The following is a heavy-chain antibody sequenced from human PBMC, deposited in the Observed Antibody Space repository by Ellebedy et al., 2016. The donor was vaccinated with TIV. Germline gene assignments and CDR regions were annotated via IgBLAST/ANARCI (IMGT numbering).Heavy chain of an antibody. CDR2: LNGDGGST. Sequence: GESLKISCAASGFTFSSYWMHWVRQAPGKGLVWVSRLNGDGGSTSYADSVKGRFTISRDNAKNTLYLQMNSLRAEDTAVYYCAREDVVVFDPWGPGTLVTVSS. J-gene: IGHJ5*02. CDR1: GFTFSSYW. CDR3: AREDVVVFDP. V-gene: IGHV3-74*01. D-gene: IGHD2-15*01.